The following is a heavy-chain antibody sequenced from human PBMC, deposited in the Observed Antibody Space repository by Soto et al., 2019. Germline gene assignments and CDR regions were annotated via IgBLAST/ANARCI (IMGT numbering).Heavy chain of an antibody. V-gene: IGHV4-30-2*01. CDR1: GGSISSGGSS. CDR2: IYHSGST. J-gene: IGHJ4*02. D-gene: IGHD4-17*01. Sequence: SETLSLTCAVSGGSISSGGSSWSWIRQLPGKGLEWIGYIYHSGSTYYNPSLKSRVTISVDRSKNQFSLKLSSATAADTAVYYCGRISSHGDYAYWGQGTLVTVSS. CDR3: GRISSHGDYAY.